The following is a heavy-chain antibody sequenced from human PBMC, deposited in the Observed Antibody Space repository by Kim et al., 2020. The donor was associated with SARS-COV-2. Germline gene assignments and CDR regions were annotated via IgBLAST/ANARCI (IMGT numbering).Heavy chain of an antibody. D-gene: IGHD2-21*02. Sequence: PPFQGQITISADQSISTAYLQWSSLKASDTAMYYCARHLAYCGGDCSLDYWGQGTLVTVSS. J-gene: IGHJ4*02. CDR3: ARHLAYCGGDCSLDY. V-gene: IGHV5-51*01.